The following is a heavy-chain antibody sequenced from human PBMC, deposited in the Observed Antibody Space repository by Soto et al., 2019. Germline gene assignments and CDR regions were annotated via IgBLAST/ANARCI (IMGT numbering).Heavy chain of an antibody. CDR3: AREGMTTVVTESGYFDY. CDR2: IIPIFGTA. Sequence: SVKVSCKASGGTFSSYAISWVRQAPGQGLEWMGGIIPIFGTANYAQKFQGRVTITADESTSTAYMELSSLRSEDTAVYYCAREGMTTVVTESGYFDYWGQGTLVTVSS. CDR1: GGTFSSYA. V-gene: IGHV1-69*13. J-gene: IGHJ4*02. D-gene: IGHD4-17*01.